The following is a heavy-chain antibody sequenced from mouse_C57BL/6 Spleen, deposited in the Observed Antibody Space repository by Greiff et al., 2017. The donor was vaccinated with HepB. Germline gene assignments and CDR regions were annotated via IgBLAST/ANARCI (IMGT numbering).Heavy chain of an antibody. CDR1: GYTFTSYW. V-gene: IGHV1-5*01. Sequence: VHVRQSGPVLARPGASVKMSCKTSGYTFTSYWMHWVKQRPGQGLEWIGAIYPGNSDTSYNQKFKGKAKLTAVTSASTAYMELSSLTNEDSAVYYCTREEDYRYFEVWGTGTTVTVSS. CDR3: TREEDYRYFEV. J-gene: IGHJ1*03. CDR2: IYPGNSDT.